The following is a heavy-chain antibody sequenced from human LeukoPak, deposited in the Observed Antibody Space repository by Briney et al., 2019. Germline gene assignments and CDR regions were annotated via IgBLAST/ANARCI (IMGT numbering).Heavy chain of an antibody. D-gene: IGHD3-3*01. V-gene: IGHV3-7*01. CDR1: GFTFSSYW. CDR3: ARGGYDFWSGYLGIRDAFDI. Sequence: PGGSLRPSCAASGFTFSSYWMSWVRQAPGKGLEWVANIKQDGSEKYYVDSVKGRFTISRDNAKSSLYLQMNSLRAEDTAVYYCARGGYDFWSGYLGIRDAFDIWGQGTMVTVSS. J-gene: IGHJ3*02. CDR2: IKQDGSEK.